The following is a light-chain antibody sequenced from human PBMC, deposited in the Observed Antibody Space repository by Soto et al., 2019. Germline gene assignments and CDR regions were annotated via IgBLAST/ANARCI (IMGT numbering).Light chain of an antibody. CDR2: ANN. CDR1: DSNIGAGYA. J-gene: IGLJ2*01. CDR3: QSYDGSVV. Sequence: QSVLTQPPSASGTPGQRVTISCTGSDSNIGAGYAVHWYQQLPGAAPKLLIYANNDRPSGVPDRFSGSRSDTSASLAITGLQAEDEGDYYCQSYDGSVVFGGGTKLTVL. V-gene: IGLV1-40*01.